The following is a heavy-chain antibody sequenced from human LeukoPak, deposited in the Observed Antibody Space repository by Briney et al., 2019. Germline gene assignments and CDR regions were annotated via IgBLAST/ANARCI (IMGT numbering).Heavy chain of an antibody. Sequence: ASVKVSCKASGYTFTGYYMHWVRQAPGQGLEWMGWINPNSGGTNYAQKFRGRVTMTRDTSISTAYMELSRLRSDDTAVYYCASDWGLSQLEYCSNTNCYMGAFDIRGQGTMVTVS. CDR3: ASDWGLSQLEYCSNTNCYMGAFDI. CDR2: INPNSGGT. J-gene: IGHJ3*02. V-gene: IGHV1-2*02. CDR1: GYTFTGYY. D-gene: IGHD2-2*02.